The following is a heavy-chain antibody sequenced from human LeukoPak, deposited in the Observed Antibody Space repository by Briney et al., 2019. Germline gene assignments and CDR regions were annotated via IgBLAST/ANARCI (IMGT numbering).Heavy chain of an antibody. Sequence: ASVKVSCKASGGTFSIYAISWVRQAPGQGLEWMGGIIPIFGTANYAQKFQGRVTITADESTSTAYMELSSLRSEDTAVYYCARDPPYYDSSGYPYDDWFDPWGQGTLVTVSS. CDR3: ARDPPYYDSSGYPYDDWFDP. D-gene: IGHD3-22*01. V-gene: IGHV1-69*13. CDR1: GGTFSIYA. J-gene: IGHJ5*02. CDR2: IIPIFGTA.